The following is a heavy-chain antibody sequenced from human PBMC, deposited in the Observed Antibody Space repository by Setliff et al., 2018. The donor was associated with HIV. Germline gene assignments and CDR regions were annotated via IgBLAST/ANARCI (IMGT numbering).Heavy chain of an antibody. Sequence: PGGSLRLSCTASGFTFNSFAMHWIRQAPGKGLEWLAVISDDGDTKFYAGSVKGRLTVTRDPSTSTVYMELSSLRSEDTAVYYCAGSTSFDPTFDYWGQGTLVTVSS. CDR3: AGSTSFDPTFDY. CDR2: ISDDGDTK. J-gene: IGHJ4*02. D-gene: IGHD3-9*01. CDR1: GFTFNSFA. V-gene: IGHV3-30*03.